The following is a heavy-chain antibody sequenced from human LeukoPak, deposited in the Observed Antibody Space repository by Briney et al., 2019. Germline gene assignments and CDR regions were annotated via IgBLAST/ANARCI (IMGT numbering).Heavy chain of an antibody. Sequence: GGSLRLSCAASGFTFSSYAVHWVRQAPGKGLEWVAVISYDGSNKYYADSVKGRFTISRDNSKNTLYLQMNSLRAEDTAVYYCAKMRRSVVVTAILLDYWGQGTLVTVSS. D-gene: IGHD2-21*02. CDR1: GFTFSSYA. V-gene: IGHV3-30-3*01. J-gene: IGHJ4*02. CDR3: AKMRRSVVVTAILLDY. CDR2: ISYDGSNK.